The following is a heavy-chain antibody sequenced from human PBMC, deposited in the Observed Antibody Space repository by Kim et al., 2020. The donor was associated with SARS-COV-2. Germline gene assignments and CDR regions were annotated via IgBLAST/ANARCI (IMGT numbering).Heavy chain of an antibody. CDR3: ARVEGITIFGVDTPNNWFDP. D-gene: IGHD3-3*01. V-gene: IGHV4-4*02. J-gene: IGHJ5*02. CDR1: GGSISSSNW. Sequence: SETLSLTCAVSGGSISSSNWWSWVRQPPGKGLEWIGEIYHSGSTNYNPSLKSRVTISVDKSKNQFSLKLSSVTAADTAVYYCARVEGITIFGVDTPNNWFDPWGQGTLVTVSS. CDR2: IYHSGST.